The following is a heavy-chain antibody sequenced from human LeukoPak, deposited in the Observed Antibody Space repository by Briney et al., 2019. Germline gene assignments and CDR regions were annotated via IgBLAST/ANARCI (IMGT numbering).Heavy chain of an antibody. CDR1: GFTVSSNY. CDR2: IYSAGNT. CDR3: ARGPHVFTMVRGQNWFDP. J-gene: IGHJ5*02. Sequence: HPGGSLRLSCVASGFTVSSNYMSWVRQAPGKGLEWVSVIYSAGNTYYADSVKGRFTISRHNSENTLYLHMNSLRVEDTAVYYCARGPHVFTMVRGQNWFDPWGQGTLVTVSS. D-gene: IGHD3-10*01. V-gene: IGHV3-53*04.